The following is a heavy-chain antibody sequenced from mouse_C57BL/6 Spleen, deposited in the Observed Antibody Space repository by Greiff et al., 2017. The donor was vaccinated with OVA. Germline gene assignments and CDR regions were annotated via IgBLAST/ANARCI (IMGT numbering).Heavy chain of an antibody. CDR3: TVDSNYNFDY. J-gene: IGHJ2*01. CDR2: IRLKSDNYAT. Sequence: DVMLVESGGGLVQPGGSMKLSCVASGFTFSNSWMNWVRQSPEKGLEWVAQIRLKSDNYATHYAEAVKGRFTISRDDSKSSVYLQMNNLRAEDTGIYYCTVDSNYNFDYWGQGTTLTVSS. D-gene: IGHD2-5*01. V-gene: IGHV6-3*01. CDR1: GFTFSNSW.